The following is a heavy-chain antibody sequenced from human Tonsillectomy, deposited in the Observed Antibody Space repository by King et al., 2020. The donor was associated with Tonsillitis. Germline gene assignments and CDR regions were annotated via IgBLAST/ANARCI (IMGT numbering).Heavy chain of an antibody. D-gene: IGHD4-17*01. CDR2: VSGSGGST. CDR1: GFTFSSYA. Sequence: VQLVESGGGLVQPGGSLRLSCAASGFTFSSYAMSWVRQAPGKGLEWVSAVSGSGGSTYYADSVKGRFTISRDNSKNTLYLQMNSLRAEDTAFFYCAKGYDDYGNYYYYGMDVWGQGTTVTVSS. CDR3: AKGYDDYGNYYYYGMDV. V-gene: IGHV3-23*04. J-gene: IGHJ6*02.